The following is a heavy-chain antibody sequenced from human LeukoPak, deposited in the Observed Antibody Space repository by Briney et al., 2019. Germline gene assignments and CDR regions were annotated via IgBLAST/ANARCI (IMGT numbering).Heavy chain of an antibody. CDR1: GYTFTGYH. V-gene: IGHV1-2*02. D-gene: IGHD3-22*01. CDR2: INPNSGGT. CDR3: ASYSSGYYAVLNAFDI. J-gene: IGHJ3*02. Sequence: ASVKVSCKASGYTFTGYHMHWVRQAPGQGLEWMGWINPNSGGTNYAQKFQGRVTMTRDTSISTAYMELSRLRSDDTAVYYCASYSSGYYAVLNAFDIWGQGTMVTVSS.